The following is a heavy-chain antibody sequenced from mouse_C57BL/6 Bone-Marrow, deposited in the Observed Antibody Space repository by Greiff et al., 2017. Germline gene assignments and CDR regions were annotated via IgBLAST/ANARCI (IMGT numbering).Heavy chain of an antibody. D-gene: IGHD2-2*01. V-gene: IGHV1-81*01. J-gene: IGHJ3*01. CDR2: IYPRSGNT. Sequence: QVQLQQSGAELARPGASVKLSCKASGYTFTSSGISWVKQRTGQGLEWIGVIYPRSGNTYYNEKFKGKATLTADKSSSTAYMELRSLTSEDSAVYFCARWLRRGAYWGQGTLVTVSA. CDR3: ARWLRRGAY. CDR1: GYTFTSSG.